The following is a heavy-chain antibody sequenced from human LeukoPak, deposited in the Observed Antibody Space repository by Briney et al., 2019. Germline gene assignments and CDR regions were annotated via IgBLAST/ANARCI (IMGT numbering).Heavy chain of an antibody. J-gene: IGHJ4*02. CDR3: ARANIAVAGGKYYFDY. V-gene: IGHV4-31*03. Sequence: SETLSLTCTVSGGSISRSGYYWSWIRQHPEKGLEWIGYIYYTGITYSNPSLKSRVIISVDTSKNQFSLKLSSVTAADTAVYYCARANIAVAGGKYYFDYWGQGTLVTVSS. CDR1: GGSISRSGYY. CDR2: IYYTGIT. D-gene: IGHD6-19*01.